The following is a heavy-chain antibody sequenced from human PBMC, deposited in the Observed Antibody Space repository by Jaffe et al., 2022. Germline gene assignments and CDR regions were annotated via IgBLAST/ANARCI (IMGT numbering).Heavy chain of an antibody. J-gene: IGHJ6*03. D-gene: IGHD6-13*01. CDR3: TRVGSSSWYGHYYYYYYMDV. Sequence: EVQLVESGGGLVQPGRSLRLSCTASGFTFGDYAMSWFRQAPGKGLEWVGFIRSKAYGGTTEYAASVKGRFTISRDDSKSIAYLQMNSLKTEDTAVYYCTRVGSSSWYGHYYYYYYMDVWGKGTTVTVSS. CDR2: IRSKAYGGTT. V-gene: IGHV3-49*03. CDR1: GFTFGDYA.